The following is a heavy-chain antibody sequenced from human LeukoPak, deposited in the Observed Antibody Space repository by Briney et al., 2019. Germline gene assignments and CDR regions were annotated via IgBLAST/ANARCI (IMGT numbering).Heavy chain of an antibody. CDR2: IKQDGSEK. Sequence: QPGGSLRLSCAASGFTVSSNYMSWVRQAPGKGLEWVANIKQDGSEKYYVGSVKGRFTISRVNAKNSLYLQMNSLRPEDTAVYYCARDVGSGSTFDYWGQGTLVTVSS. CDR3: ARDVGSGSTFDY. D-gene: IGHD3-10*01. V-gene: IGHV3-7*01. J-gene: IGHJ4*02. CDR1: GFTVSSNY.